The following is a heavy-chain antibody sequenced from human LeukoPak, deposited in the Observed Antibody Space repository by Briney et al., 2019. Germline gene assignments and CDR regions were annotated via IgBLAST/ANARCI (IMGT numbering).Heavy chain of an antibody. D-gene: IGHD6-13*01. CDR3: ARGDSSSWLYYFDY. J-gene: IGHJ4*02. CDR1: GGSFSGYY. V-gene: IGHV4-34*01. Sequence: SETLSLTCAVYGGSFSGYYWSWIRQPPGKGLEWIGEINHSGSTNYNPSLKSRVTISVDTSKNQFSLKLSSVTAADTAVYYCARGDSSSWLYYFDYWGQGTLVTVSS. CDR2: INHSGST.